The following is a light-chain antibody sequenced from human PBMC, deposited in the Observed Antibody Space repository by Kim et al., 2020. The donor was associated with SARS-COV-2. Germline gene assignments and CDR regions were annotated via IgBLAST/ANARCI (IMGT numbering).Light chain of an antibody. Sequence: PVEEAALSCRVCQNVRNHVAWYQQKPGQSPRLLIYDTSTRATGIPARFSGSASGTEFTLTITSLQSEDFAVYYCQHYDSMPPWTFGQGTKVDIK. CDR2: DTS. V-gene: IGKV3-15*01. CDR1: QNVRNH. J-gene: IGKJ1*01. CDR3: QHYDSMPPWT.